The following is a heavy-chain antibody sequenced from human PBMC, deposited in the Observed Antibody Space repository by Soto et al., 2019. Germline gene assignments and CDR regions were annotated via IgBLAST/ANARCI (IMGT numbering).Heavy chain of an antibody. J-gene: IGHJ4*02. Sequence: PGGSLRLSCAASGFTVSSNYMSWVRQAPGKGLEWVSVIYSGGSTYYADSVKGRFTISRDNSKNTLYLQMNSLRAEDTAVYYCARALSIAVAGYFDYWGQGTLVTV. CDR3: ARALSIAVAGYFDY. CDR2: IYSGGST. V-gene: IGHV3-66*01. D-gene: IGHD6-19*01. CDR1: GFTVSSNY.